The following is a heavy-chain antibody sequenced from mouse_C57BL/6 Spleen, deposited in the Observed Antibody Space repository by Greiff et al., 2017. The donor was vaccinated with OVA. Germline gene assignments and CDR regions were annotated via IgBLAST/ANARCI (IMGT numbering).Heavy chain of an antibody. CDR3: ARQDGNYEYYFDY. V-gene: IGHV5-6*01. Sequence: DVQLAESGGDLVKPGGSLKLSCAASGFTFSSYGMSWVRQTPDKRLEWVATISSGGSYTYYPDSVKGRFTISRDNAKNTLYLQMSSLKSEDTAMYYCARQDGNYEYYFDYWGQGTTLTVSS. D-gene: IGHD2-1*01. CDR1: GFTFSSYG. J-gene: IGHJ2*01. CDR2: ISSGGSYT.